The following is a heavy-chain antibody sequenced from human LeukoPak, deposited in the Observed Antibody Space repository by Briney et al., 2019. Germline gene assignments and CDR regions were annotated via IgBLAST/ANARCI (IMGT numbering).Heavy chain of an antibody. D-gene: IGHD6-13*01. J-gene: IGHJ4*02. Sequence: GGSLRLSCAASGFTFSSYSMNWVRQAPGKGLEWVSSISTSSSYIYYADSVKGRFTISRDNSKNTLYLQMNSLRAEDTAVYYCARDFSGSSWSFDYWGQGTLVTVSS. V-gene: IGHV3-21*01. CDR1: GFTFSSYS. CDR3: ARDFSGSSWSFDY. CDR2: ISTSSSYI.